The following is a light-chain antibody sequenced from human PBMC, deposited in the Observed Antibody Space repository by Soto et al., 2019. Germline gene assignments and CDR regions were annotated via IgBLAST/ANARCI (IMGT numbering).Light chain of an antibody. Sequence: SGSELSSSWSARYNITNLSSQGISNYLAWFQQKPGKVPKRLIYATTTLQNGVPSRFSGCGPGTEFNLALRSRQPEDFATSICLRHSSSARTFATGTKVDIK. CDR3: LRHSSSART. V-gene: IGKV1-17*03. J-gene: IGKJ3*01. CDR1: QGISNY. CDR2: ATT.